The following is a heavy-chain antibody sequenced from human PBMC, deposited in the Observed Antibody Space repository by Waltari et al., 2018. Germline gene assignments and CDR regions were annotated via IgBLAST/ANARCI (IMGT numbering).Heavy chain of an antibody. J-gene: IGHJ4*02. CDR2: ISYDGSIK. CDR3: ARGGLEWFGELFDY. Sequence: QVQLVESGGGVVHPGGSLRLSCAASGLPFSTYAVHWVRQAPGKGLEWVAVISYDGSIKYNADSVEGRFTISRDNARNTMTLQMNSQTAEDTAVYYCARGGLEWFGELFDYWGQGTLVTVSS. V-gene: IGHV3-30*01. CDR1: GLPFSTYA. D-gene: IGHD3-10*01.